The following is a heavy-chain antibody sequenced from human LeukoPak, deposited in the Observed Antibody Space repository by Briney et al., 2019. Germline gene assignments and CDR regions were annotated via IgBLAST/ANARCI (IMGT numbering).Heavy chain of an antibody. CDR3: AKDPIFSGSYGVFDY. CDR2: ISYDGSDK. J-gene: IGHJ4*02. Sequence: GGSLRLSCAASGFTFSNYAMHWVRQAPGKGLEWVTIISYDGSDKYYADSVKGRFTISRDNSKNTLYLQMNSLRAGDTAVYYCAKDPIFSGSYGVFDYWGLGTLVTVSS. D-gene: IGHD1-26*01. CDR1: GFTFSNYA. V-gene: IGHV3-30*18.